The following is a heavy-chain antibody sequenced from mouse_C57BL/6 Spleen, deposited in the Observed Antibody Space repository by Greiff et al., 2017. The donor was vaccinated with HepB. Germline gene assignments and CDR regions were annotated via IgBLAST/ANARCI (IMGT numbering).Heavy chain of an antibody. CDR3: ARDGYYVGYYAMDY. Sequence: VKVVESDAELVKPGASVKISCKVSGYTFTDHTIHWMKQRPEQGLEWIGYIYPRDGSTKYNEKFKGKATLTADKSSSTAYMQLNSLTSEDSAVYFCARDGYYVGYYAMDYWGQGTSVTVSS. V-gene: IGHV1-78*01. J-gene: IGHJ4*01. CDR1: GYTFTDHT. CDR2: IYPRDGST. D-gene: IGHD2-3*01.